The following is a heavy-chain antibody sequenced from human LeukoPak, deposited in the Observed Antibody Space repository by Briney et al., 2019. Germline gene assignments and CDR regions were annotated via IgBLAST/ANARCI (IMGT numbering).Heavy chain of an antibody. J-gene: IGHJ5*02. CDR1: GGTFSSYA. D-gene: IGHD4-17*01. V-gene: IGHV1-18*01. Sequence: ASVKVSCKASGGTFSSYAISWVRQAPGQGLEWMGWISAYNGNTNYAQKLQGRVTMITDTSTSTAYMELRSLRSDDTAVYYCARWRPSYGDYGGNWFDPWGQGTLVTVSS. CDR3: ARWRPSYGDYGGNWFDP. CDR2: ISAYNGNT.